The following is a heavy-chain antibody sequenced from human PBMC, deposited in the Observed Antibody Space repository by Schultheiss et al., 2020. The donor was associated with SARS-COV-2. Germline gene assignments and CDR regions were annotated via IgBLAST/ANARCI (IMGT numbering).Heavy chain of an antibody. CDR2: IWYDGSNK. V-gene: IGHV3-33*01. CDR3: TTDQESHYYYYYGMDV. Sequence: GGSLRLSCAASGFTFSSYGMHWVRQAPGKGLEWVAVIWYDGSNKYYADSVKGRFTISRDDSKNTLYLQMNSLKTEDTAVYYCTTDQESHYYYYYGMDVWGQGTTVTVSS. J-gene: IGHJ6*02. CDR1: GFTFSSYG.